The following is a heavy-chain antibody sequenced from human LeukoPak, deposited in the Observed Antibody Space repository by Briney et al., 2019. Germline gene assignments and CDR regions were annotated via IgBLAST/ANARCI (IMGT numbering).Heavy chain of an antibody. D-gene: IGHD3-22*01. CDR3: ARDGYYYDSSGYYSDY. Sequence: ASVKVSCKASGYTFTSYYMHWVRQAPGQGLEWMGIINPSGGSTSYAQKFQGRVTMTRDTSTSTVYMELSNPRSEDTAVYYCARDGYYYDSSGYYSDYWGQGTLVTVSS. J-gene: IGHJ4*02. CDR1: GYTFTSYY. V-gene: IGHV1-46*01. CDR2: INPSGGST.